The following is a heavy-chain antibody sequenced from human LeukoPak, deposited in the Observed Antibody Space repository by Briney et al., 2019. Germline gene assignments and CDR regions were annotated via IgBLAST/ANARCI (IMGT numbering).Heavy chain of an antibody. Sequence: SETLSLTCAVYGGSFSGCYWSWIRQPPGKGLEWIGEINHSGSTNYNPSLKSRVTISVDTSKNQFSLKLSSVTAADTAVYCCARIPYYYGSGSYPIDYWGQGTLVTVSS. J-gene: IGHJ4*02. D-gene: IGHD3-10*01. CDR3: ARIPYYYGSGSYPIDY. CDR2: INHSGST. V-gene: IGHV4-34*01. CDR1: GGSFSGCY.